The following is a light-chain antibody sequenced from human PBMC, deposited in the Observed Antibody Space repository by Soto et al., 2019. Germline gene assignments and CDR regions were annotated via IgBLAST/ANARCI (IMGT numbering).Light chain of an antibody. CDR1: QSVSSY. Sequence: EIVLTQSPATLSLSPGERATLSCRASQSVSSYLAWYQQKPGQAPRLLIYDASNRATGIPARFSGSGSGTDFTLTVSRLEPEDFAVYYCQQRSNWPLTFGQGTLLEIK. CDR2: DAS. J-gene: IGKJ5*01. V-gene: IGKV3-11*01. CDR3: QQRSNWPLT.